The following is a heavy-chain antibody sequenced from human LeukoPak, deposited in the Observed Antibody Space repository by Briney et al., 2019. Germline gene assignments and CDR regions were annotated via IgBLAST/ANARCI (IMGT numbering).Heavy chain of an antibody. Sequence: ASVKVSCKASGYTFTGYYMHWVRQAPEQELKRLGHSHPSDGVTTYAQNFQGRVTVTRDTSTSTVYMELSSLRSEDTAVYYCARDNIGSSGWTGLGYWGQGTLVTVSS. CDR1: GYTFTGYY. CDR3: ARDNIGSSGWTGLGY. CDR2: SHPSDGVT. V-gene: IGHV1-46*01. J-gene: IGHJ4*02. D-gene: IGHD6-19*01.